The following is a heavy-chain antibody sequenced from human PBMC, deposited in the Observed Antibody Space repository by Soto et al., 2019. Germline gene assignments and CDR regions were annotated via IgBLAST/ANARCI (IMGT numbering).Heavy chain of an antibody. CDR2: IIPFLSAT. J-gene: IGHJ6*02. CDR3: ARGEDDYGDFGSMDV. V-gene: IGHV1-69*01. CDR1: GGHFDRFA. D-gene: IGHD4-17*01. Sequence: QVQLVQSGAEVKKPGSSVKVSCRASGGHFDRFALSWLRQAHGQGLEWMGGIIPFLSATTYAPKFQGRVTITADESANTLYLELRSLTSDDTAVYYCARGEDDYGDFGSMDVWGQGTSVTVSS.